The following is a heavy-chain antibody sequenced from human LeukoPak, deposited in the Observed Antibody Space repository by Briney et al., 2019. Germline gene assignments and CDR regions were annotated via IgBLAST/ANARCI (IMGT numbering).Heavy chain of an antibody. CDR2: MYTTGST. D-gene: IGHD5-24*01. V-gene: IGHV4-4*09. Sequence: PSETLSLTCTVSGSSMATYSWSWIRQPPGKGLEWVGYMYTTGSTHYNPSLKSRVTMSLDTSKNQFSLRLSSVTAADTAVFYCARHRAGMATITDDAFDMWGQGTMVTVSS. CDR1: GSSMATYS. CDR3: ARHRAGMATITDDAFDM. J-gene: IGHJ3*02.